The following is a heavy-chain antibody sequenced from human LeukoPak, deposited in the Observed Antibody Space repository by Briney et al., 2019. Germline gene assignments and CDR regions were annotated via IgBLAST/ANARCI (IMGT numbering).Heavy chain of an antibody. CDR2: IVYSGST. CDR1: GGPISSSNYY. CDR3: ARYIVGSMSDY. V-gene: IGHV4-39*01. J-gene: IGHJ4*02. Sequence: SETLSLTCTVSGGPISSSNYYWGWIRQPPLKRLDWFGSIVYSGSTNYNPSHESRAPISVDSSKNQYSLKLSSVTATDTAVCDCARYIVGSMSDYWGQGTLVTVSS. D-gene: IGHD1-26*01.